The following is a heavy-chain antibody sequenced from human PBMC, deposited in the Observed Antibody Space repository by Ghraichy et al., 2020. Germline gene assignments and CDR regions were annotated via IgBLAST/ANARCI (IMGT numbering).Heavy chain of an antibody. J-gene: IGHJ4*02. D-gene: IGHD6-13*01. V-gene: IGHV4-31*03. CDR2: IYYSGST. CDR1: GGSISSGGYY. Sequence: SETLSLTCTVSGGSISSGGYYWSWIRQHPGKGLEWIGYIYYSGSTYYNPSLKSRVTISVDTSKNQFSLKLSSVTAADTAVYYCARVVSSSWFTKGYHFDYWGQGTLVTVSS. CDR3: ARVVSSSWFTKGYHFDY.